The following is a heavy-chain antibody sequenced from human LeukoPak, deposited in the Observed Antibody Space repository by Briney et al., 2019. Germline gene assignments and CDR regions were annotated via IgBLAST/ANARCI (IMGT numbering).Heavy chain of an antibody. D-gene: IGHD3-9*01. CDR2: ISAYNGNT. J-gene: IGHJ3*02. CDR3: ASGYYDILTDLHDAFDI. Sequence: ASVKVSCKASGYTFTSYGISWVRQAPGQGLEGMGWISAYNGNTNYAQKLQGRVTMTTDTSTSTAYMELRSLRSDDTAVYYCASGYYDILTDLHDAFDIWGQGTMVTVSS. V-gene: IGHV1-18*04. CDR1: GYTFTSYG.